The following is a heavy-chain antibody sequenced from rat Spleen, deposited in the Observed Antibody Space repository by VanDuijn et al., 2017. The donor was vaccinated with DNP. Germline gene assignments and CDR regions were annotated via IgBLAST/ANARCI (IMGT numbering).Heavy chain of an antibody. Sequence: VQLKESGPGLVQPSQTLSLTCTVSGFSLTSYNVHWVRQAPGKGLEWIGEINKDSNKINYTPSLKDKFTISRDNAQNTLYLQMRELGSEDTAIYYCTKGPNYGGDSDYFDYWGQGVMVTVSS. D-gene: IGHD1-11*01. CDR1: GFSLTSYN. CDR3: TKGPNYGGDSDYFDY. V-gene: IGHV4-2*01. J-gene: IGHJ2*01. CDR2: INKDSNKI.